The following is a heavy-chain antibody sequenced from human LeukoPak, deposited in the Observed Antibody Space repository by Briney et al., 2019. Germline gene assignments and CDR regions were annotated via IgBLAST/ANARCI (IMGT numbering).Heavy chain of an antibody. CDR3: AREGNGLLSKDLDY. D-gene: IGHD2-15*01. CDR2: INPRDGGT. CDR1: GYTFTDYY. Sequence: ASVKVSCKDSGYTFTDYYLHWVRQAPGQGLEWVGDINPRDGGTSSPPNFRGRVTMTTDASSSTVYMELSRLTSDDTAIYYCAREGNGLLSKDLDYWGQGTLVTVSS. J-gene: IGHJ4*02. V-gene: IGHV1-2*02.